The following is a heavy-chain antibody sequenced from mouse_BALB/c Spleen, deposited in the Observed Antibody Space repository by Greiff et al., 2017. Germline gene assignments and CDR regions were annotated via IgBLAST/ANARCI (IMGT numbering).Heavy chain of an antibody. J-gene: IGHJ3*01. Sequence: VHLVESGPGLVAPSQSLSITCTVSGFSLTSYGVHWVRQPPGKGLEWLGVIWAGGSTNYNSALMSRLSISKDNSKSQVFLKMNSLQTDDTAMYYCAIYGNYEGFAYWGQGTLVTVSA. V-gene: IGHV2-9*02. D-gene: IGHD2-1*01. CDR1: GFSLTSYG. CDR2: IWAGGST. CDR3: AIYGNYEGFAY.